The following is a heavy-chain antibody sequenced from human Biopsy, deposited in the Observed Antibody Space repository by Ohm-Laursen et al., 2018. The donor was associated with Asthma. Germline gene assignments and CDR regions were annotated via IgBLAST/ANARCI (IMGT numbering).Heavy chain of an antibody. CDR3: AMSPTRGPEVWEAFAFDI. V-gene: IGHV4-39*01. CDR2: IYYSGST. D-gene: IGHD3-16*01. CDR1: GGSISSSSYY. Sequence: SDTLSLTCTVSGGSISSSSYYWGWIRQPPGKGLEWIGSIYYSGSTYYNPSLKSRVTISVDTSKNQFSLKLGSVTAADTAVYYCAMSPTRGPEVWEAFAFDIWGQGTMVTVSS. J-gene: IGHJ3*02.